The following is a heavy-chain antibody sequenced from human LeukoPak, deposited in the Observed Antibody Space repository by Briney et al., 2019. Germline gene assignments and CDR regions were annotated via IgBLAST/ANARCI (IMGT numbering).Heavy chain of an antibody. CDR2: IFYSGNA. Sequence: SETLSLTCAVYGGSFSGYYWAWIRQPPGKGLEWIGSIFYSGNAYYNPSLQSRVTLSVDTSKNQFSLKLSSVTAADTAVYYCARYPKSYTSGWTALDIWGQGTMVTVSS. J-gene: IGHJ3*02. CDR1: GGSFSGYY. CDR3: ARYPKSYTSGWTALDI. V-gene: IGHV4-34*12. D-gene: IGHD6-19*01.